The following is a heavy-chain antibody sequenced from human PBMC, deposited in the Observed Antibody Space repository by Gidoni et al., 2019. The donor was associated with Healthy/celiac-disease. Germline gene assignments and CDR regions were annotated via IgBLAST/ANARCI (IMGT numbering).Heavy chain of an antibody. Sequence: EVQLVESGGGLVQPGRSLRLSCTASGFTFGDYAMSWVRQAPGKGLEWVGFIRSKAYGGTTEYAASVKGRFTISRDDSKSIAYLQMNSLKTEDTAVYYCTRDLRDYGDYVDVDYWGQGTLVTVSS. V-gene: IGHV3-49*04. CDR2: IRSKAYGGTT. J-gene: IGHJ4*02. D-gene: IGHD4-17*01. CDR3: TRDLRDYGDYVDVDY. CDR1: GFTFGDYA.